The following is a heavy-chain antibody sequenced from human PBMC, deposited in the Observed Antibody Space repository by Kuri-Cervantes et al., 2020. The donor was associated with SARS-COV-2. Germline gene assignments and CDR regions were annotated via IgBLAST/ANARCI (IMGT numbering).Heavy chain of an antibody. CDR1: RDTFTTFG. D-gene: IGHD3-3*01. V-gene: IGHV1-69*05. CDR3: ARSIDTDFWSGYLIPGPHDAFDI. CDR2: IIPFFGTP. Sequence: SVKVSCKASRDTFTTFGFSWVRQAPGQGLEWMGGIIPFFGTPSYAQRFQGRVTMTRDTSISTAYMELSRLRSDDTAVYYCARSIDTDFWSGYLIPGPHDAFDIRGQGTMVTVSS. J-gene: IGHJ3*02.